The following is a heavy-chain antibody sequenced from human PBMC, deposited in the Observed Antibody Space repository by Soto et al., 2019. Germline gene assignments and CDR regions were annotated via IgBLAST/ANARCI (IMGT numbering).Heavy chain of an antibody. V-gene: IGHV1-18*01. Sequence: GASVKVSCKASGYTFTSCGINWVRQAPGQGLEWVGWISAHNGDTRYAQNLQGRITMTTDTFTNTAYMELTSLTSDDTAVYYCARDWSRYYDSSGLLWFYWGQRPLVTVSS. CDR1: GYTFTSCG. CDR2: ISAHNGDT. CDR3: ARDWSRYYDSSGLLWFY. J-gene: IGHJ4*02. D-gene: IGHD3-22*01.